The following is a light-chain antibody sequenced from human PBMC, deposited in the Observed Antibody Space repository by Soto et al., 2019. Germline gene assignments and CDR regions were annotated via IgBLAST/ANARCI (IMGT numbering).Light chain of an antibody. CDR1: SGDVGGYNY. Sequence: QSALTQPASVSGSPGQSITISCTGTSGDVGGYNYVSWYQQHSGKAPKLMIYEVTNRPSGVPNRFSGSKSGNVASLTISGLQAEDEADYYCSSYTDSSTWLFGGGTKVTVL. CDR2: EVT. J-gene: IGLJ3*02. V-gene: IGLV2-14*01. CDR3: SSYTDSSTWL.